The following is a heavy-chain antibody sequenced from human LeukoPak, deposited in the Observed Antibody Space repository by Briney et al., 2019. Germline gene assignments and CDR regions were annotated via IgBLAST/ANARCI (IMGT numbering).Heavy chain of an antibody. CDR2: FYPADSDS. CDR3: MRVVSATVVSPVDY. V-gene: IGHV5-51*01. CDR1: GYSFTTYW. J-gene: IGHJ4*02. Sequence: GESLKISCQVPGYSFTTYWIGWVGQMPGKGLEWLGIFYPADSDSRYSPSFQGQVTFSGDKSISTAYLHLSSLKASDTAMYYCMRVVSATVVSPVDYWGQGTLVTVSS. D-gene: IGHD4-23*01.